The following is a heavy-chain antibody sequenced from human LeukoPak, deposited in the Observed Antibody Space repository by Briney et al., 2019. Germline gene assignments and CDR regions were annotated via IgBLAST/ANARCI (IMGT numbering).Heavy chain of an antibody. V-gene: IGHV3-23*01. D-gene: IGHD3-22*01. CDR3: AKDVSTIVVADEY. J-gene: IGHJ4*02. CDR2: ISGSGVRT. CDR1: GFTFSSYD. Sequence: GGSLRLSCAASGFTFSSYDMSWVRLAPGKGLEWVSAISGSGVRTYYADSVKGRFTISRDNSKNTLYLRMNSLRAEDTAVYYCAKDVSTIVVADEYWGQGTLVTVSS.